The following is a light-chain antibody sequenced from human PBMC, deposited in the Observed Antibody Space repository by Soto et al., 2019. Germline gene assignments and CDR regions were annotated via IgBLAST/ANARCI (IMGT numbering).Light chain of an antibody. Sequence: EVVMTQSPATLSVSLGERATLSCRASESVRSNLAWYQQKPGQAPRLLIYGAFTRATGISARFSGSGSGTEFTLTISSLQSEDFAVYYCQQYGTSPYTFGQGTKVDIK. J-gene: IGKJ2*01. CDR3: QQYGTSPYT. V-gene: IGKV3-15*01. CDR2: GAF. CDR1: ESVRSN.